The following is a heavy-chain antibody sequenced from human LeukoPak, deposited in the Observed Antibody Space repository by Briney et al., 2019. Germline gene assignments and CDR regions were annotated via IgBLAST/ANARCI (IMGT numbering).Heavy chain of an antibody. CDR2: ISSDGSRN. V-gene: IGHV3-30-3*01. J-gene: IGHJ4*02. CDR3: AVVTAIPY. CDR1: GFSLSSYL. Sequence: PGRSLRLSCAASGFSLSSYLMHWVRQAPGKGLEWVAVISSDGSRNYHIDSVRGRFTVSRDNAKNSLYLQMNSLRAEDAAVYYCAVVTAIPYWGRGTLVTVSS. D-gene: IGHD2-21*02.